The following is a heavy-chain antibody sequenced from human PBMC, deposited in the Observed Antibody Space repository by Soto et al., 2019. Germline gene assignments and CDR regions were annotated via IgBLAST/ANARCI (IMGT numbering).Heavy chain of an antibody. CDR2: INAGNGNT. Sequence: ASVKVSCKASGYTFTSYAMHWVRQAPGQRLEWMGWINAGNGNTKYSQKFQGGVTITRDTSASTAYMELSSLRSEDTAVYYCASAGGGYCSSTSCSFDIWGQGTMVTV. J-gene: IGHJ3*02. CDR1: GYTFTSYA. CDR3: ASAGGGYCSSTSCSFDI. D-gene: IGHD2-2*01. V-gene: IGHV1-3*01.